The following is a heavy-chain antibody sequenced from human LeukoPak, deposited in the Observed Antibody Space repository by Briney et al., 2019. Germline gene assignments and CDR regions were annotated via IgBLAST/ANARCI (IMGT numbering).Heavy chain of an antibody. CDR1: GGSFSGYY. J-gene: IGHJ5*02. CDR3: ARRGKVRGVDNWFDP. CDR2: INHRGST. D-gene: IGHD3-10*01. Sequence: PSETLSLTCAVYGGSFSGYYWSWIRQPPGKGLEWIGEINHRGSTNYNPSLKSRVTISVDTSKNQFSLKLSSVTAADTAVYYCARRGKVRGVDNWFDPWGQGTLVTVSS. V-gene: IGHV4-34*01.